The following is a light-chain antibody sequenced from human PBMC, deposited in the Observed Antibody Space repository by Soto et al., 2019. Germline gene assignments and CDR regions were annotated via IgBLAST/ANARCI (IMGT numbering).Light chain of an antibody. V-gene: IGKV3-20*01. Sequence: EIVLTQSRVTLSVSPGERATLCCSASQSVSSNLAWYQQKPGQAPRILIYAASSRATGIPDRFSGSGSGTDFSLTINRLEPEDSAVYYCQQYDTSPRTFGQGTKV. CDR2: AAS. CDR3: QQYDTSPRT. J-gene: IGKJ1*01. CDR1: QSVSSN.